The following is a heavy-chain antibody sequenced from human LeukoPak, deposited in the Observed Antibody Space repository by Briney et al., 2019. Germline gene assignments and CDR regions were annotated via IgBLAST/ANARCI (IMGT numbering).Heavy chain of an antibody. CDR3: ARGPPTDYYDSSGFYYVFDY. CDR1: GGSFSGYY. D-gene: IGHD3-22*01. V-gene: IGHV4-34*01. CDR2: INHSGST. Sequence: PSETLSLTCAVYGGSFSGYYWSWIRQPPGKGLEWIGEINHSGSTNYNPSLKSRVTISVDTSKNQFSLKLSYVTAADTAVYFCARGPPTDYYDSSGFYYVFDYWGQGTLVTVSS. J-gene: IGHJ4*02.